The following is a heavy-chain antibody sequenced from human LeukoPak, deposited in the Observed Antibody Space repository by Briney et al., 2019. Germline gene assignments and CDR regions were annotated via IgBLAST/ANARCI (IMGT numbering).Heavy chain of an antibody. Sequence: ASVKVSCKASGYTFTSYFMHWMRQAPGQGPEWMGIINPRGGSTEYSHKFQGRVTMTTDTSTSTAYMELRSLRSDDTAVYYCARSLGWSSSQGFEDYLDVWGKGTTVTVSS. D-gene: IGHD6-6*01. CDR2: INPRGGST. V-gene: IGHV1-46*01. J-gene: IGHJ6*04. CDR1: GYTFTSYF. CDR3: ARSLGWSSSQGFEDYLDV.